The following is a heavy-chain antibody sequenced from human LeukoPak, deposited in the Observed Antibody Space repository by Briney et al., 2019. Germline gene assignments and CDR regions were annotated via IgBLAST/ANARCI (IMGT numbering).Heavy chain of an antibody. CDR1: GFTFSSYS. CDR2: ISSSSSYI. CDR3: ARDTPHSSGWYAAFDI. V-gene: IGHV3-21*01. Sequence: GGSLRLSCAASGFTFSSYSMNWVRQAPGKGLEWVSSISSSSSYIYYADSVKGRFTISRDNAKNSLYLQMNSLRAEDTAVYYCARDTPHSSGWYAAFDIWGQGTMVTVSS. J-gene: IGHJ3*02. D-gene: IGHD6-19*01.